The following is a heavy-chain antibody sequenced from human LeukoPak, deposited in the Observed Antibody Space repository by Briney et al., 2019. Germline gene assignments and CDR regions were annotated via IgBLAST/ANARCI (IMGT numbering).Heavy chain of an antibody. J-gene: IGHJ4*02. D-gene: IGHD1-26*01. CDR1: GYTFTGYY. V-gene: IGHV1-2*02. Sequence: GASVKVSCKASGYTFTGYYMHWVRQAPGQGLEWMGWINPNSGGTNYAQKFQGRVTMTRDTSISTAYMELSRLRSDDTAVYYCASAVSLGFINSGSPFDYWGQGTLVTVSS. CDR3: ASAVSLGFINSGSPFDY. CDR2: INPNSGGT.